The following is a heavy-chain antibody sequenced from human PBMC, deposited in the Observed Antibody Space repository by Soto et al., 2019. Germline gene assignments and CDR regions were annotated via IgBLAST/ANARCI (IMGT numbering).Heavy chain of an antibody. D-gene: IGHD2-8*01. CDR3: ARESVTSGSYFDY. J-gene: IGHJ4*02. V-gene: IGHV4-30-4*01. CDR2: IYYSGST. CDR1: GGSLSSSDYF. Sequence: SETLSLTCTVSGGSLSSSDYFWNWFRQPPGKGLEWIVYIYYSGSTYYNSSLKSRVTMSVDTSKNQFSLKLSSVTAADTAVYYCARESVTSGSYFDYWGQGTLVTVSS.